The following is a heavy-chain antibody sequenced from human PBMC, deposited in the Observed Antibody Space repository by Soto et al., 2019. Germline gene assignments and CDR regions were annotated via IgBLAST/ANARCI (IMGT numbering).Heavy chain of an antibody. V-gene: IGHV6-1*01. CDR2: TYYRFKWYY. CDR1: GDSVSSNSAG. CDR3: ARGEQYSGRIFDY. Sequence: PSQTLSLTCAITGDSVSSNSAGWSWVRQSPSRGLERLGRTYYRFKWYYEYAVSVRGRITINPDTSKNQYSLQLNSVTPEDTAVYFCARGEQYSGRIFDYWGQGTLVTVSS. J-gene: IGHJ4*01. D-gene: IGHD1-26*01.